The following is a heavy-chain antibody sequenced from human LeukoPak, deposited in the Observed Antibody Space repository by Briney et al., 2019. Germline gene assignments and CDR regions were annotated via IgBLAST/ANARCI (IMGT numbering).Heavy chain of an antibody. D-gene: IGHD5-18*01. CDR2: ISGSGGTT. CDR3: ARSFGYGVDAFDI. J-gene: IGHJ3*02. CDR1: GFTFSNYA. V-gene: IGHV3-23*01. Sequence: GGSLRLSCEASGFTFSNYAMNWVRQAPGKGLEWVSAISGSGGTTYYADSVKGRFTISRDNSKNTLYLQMNSLRAEDTAVYYCARSFGYGVDAFDIWGQGTMVTVSS.